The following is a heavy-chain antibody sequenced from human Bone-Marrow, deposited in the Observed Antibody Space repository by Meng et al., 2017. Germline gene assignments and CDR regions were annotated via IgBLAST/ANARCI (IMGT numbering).Heavy chain of an antibody. CDR2: INGVFGTT. CDR1: GGTFSSYA. J-gene: IGHJ4*02. Sequence: SVKVSCKASGGTFSSYAISWVRQAPGQGLEWMGGINGVFGTTNYAQKFQGRVTITTDESMSTVYMELARLTSEDTAVYFCARKARNCITINCYSMDYWGQGTLVTVSS. D-gene: IGHD1-20*01. CDR3: ARKARNCITINCYSMDY. V-gene: IGHV1-69*05.